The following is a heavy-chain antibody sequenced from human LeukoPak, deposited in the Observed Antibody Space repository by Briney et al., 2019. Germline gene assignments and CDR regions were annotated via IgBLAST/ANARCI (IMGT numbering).Heavy chain of an antibody. CDR1: GFTFSSYW. J-gene: IGHJ4*02. CDR3: AKGSLSGDYIPAIDNYFDH. Sequence: PGGSLRLSCAASGFTFSSYWMSWVRQAPGKGLEWMANIKQDGSEKYYVDSVKGRFTISRDNAKNSLYLQMNSLRADDTAVYYCAKGSLSGDYIPAIDNYFDHWGQGTLVTVSS. V-gene: IGHV3-7*03. D-gene: IGHD4-17*01. CDR2: IKQDGSEK.